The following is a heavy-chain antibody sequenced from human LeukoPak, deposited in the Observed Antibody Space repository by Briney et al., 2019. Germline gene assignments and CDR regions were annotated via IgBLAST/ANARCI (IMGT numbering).Heavy chain of an antibody. CDR3: ARDLIGRYTFDY. V-gene: IGHV3-30-3*01. D-gene: IGHD3-10*01. CDR1: GFTFSDYN. J-gene: IGHJ4*02. Sequence: GRPLTLPCAACGFTFSDYNMHWVRQAPGKGLDWVALMSTDGNKKYYGVSVKGQFTIYREHSKNAVDMQLNSLRAEDTAVYYCARDLIGRYTFDYCGQGTLVTVSS. CDR2: MSTDGNKK.